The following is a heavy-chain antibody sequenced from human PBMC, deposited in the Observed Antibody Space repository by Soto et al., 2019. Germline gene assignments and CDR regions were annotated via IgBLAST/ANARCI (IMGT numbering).Heavy chain of an antibody. J-gene: IGHJ4*02. CDR1: GVSVSNDA. CDR3: AKDGIIMEDY. CDR2: ISESGTNT. V-gene: IGHV3-23*01. Sequence: VGSLRLSCAASGVSVSNDAMSWVRQAPGKGLEWVSSISESGTNTFYADSVKGRFAISRDKSKNTVYMQMNNLRAEDTALYYCAKDGIIMEDYCSRG. D-gene: IGHD2-8*01.